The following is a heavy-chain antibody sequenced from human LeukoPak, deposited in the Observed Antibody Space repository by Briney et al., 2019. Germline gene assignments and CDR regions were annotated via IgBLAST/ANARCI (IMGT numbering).Heavy chain of an antibody. CDR3: ARGALDYDFWGSSHRAPYYYYYYMDV. D-gene: IGHD3-3*01. J-gene: IGHJ6*03. V-gene: IGHV4-59*01. CDR1: GGSISSCY. Sequence: SETLSLTCTVSGGSISSCYWSWIRKPPGKGLEWIGYMYYSGSTNYNPSLKSRVTISVDTSKNQFSLKLSSVTAADTAVYYCARGALDYDFWGSSHRAPYYYYYYMDVWGKGTTVTVSS. CDR2: MYYSGST.